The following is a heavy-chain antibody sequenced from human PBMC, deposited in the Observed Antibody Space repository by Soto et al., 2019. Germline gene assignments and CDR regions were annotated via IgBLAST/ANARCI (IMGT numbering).Heavy chain of an antibody. V-gene: IGHV3-30*18. D-gene: IGHD2-15*01. CDR1: GFTFSSYG. CDR3: AKDWRGYCSGGSCYPLWFDP. CDR2: ISYDGSNK. J-gene: IGHJ5*02. Sequence: GGSLRLSCAASGFTFSSYGMHWVRQAPGKGLEWVAVISYDGSNKYYADSVKGRFTISRDNSKNTLYLQMNSLRAEDTAVYYCAKDWRGYCSGGSCYPLWFDPWGQGTLVTVSS.